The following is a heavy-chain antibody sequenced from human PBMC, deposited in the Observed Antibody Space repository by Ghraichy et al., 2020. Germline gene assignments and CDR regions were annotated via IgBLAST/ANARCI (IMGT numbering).Heavy chain of an antibody. CDR3: AKDRGVVVTAIGYFQH. CDR1: GFTFSSYG. V-gene: IGHV3-30*18. D-gene: IGHD2-21*02. J-gene: IGHJ1*01. Sequence: GGSLRLSCAASGFTFSSYGMHWVRQAPGKGLEWVAVISYDGSNKYYADSVKGRFTISRDNSKNTLYLQMNSLRAEDTAVYYCAKDRGVVVTAIGYFQHWGQGTLVTVSS. CDR2: ISYDGSNK.